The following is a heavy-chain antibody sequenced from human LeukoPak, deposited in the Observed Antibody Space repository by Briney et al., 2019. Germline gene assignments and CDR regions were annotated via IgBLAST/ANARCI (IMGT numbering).Heavy chain of an antibody. D-gene: IGHD6-6*01. CDR2: ISGSGGST. CDR3: AKDYRAEYSNSSGYNWFDP. Sequence: GGSLRLSCAASGFTFSSYAMSWVRQAPGKGLEWVSAISGSGGSTYYADSVKGRFTISRDNSKNTLYLQMNSLRAEDTAVYYCAKDYRAEYSNSSGYNWFDPWGQGTLVTVSS. CDR1: GFTFSSYA. J-gene: IGHJ5*02. V-gene: IGHV3-23*01.